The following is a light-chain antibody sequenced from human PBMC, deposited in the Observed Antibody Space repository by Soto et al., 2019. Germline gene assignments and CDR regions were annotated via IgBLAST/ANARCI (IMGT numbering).Light chain of an antibody. Sequence: QSALTQPPSASGSPGQSVTISCTGTSSDVGGYDYVSWYQQHPGKAPKLMIYAVSQRPSGVPDRFSGSKSGNTASLTVCGLQAEDEADYYCSSYAGSDNVVFGGGTKLTV. CDR3: SSYAGSDNVV. CDR2: AVS. J-gene: IGLJ2*01. CDR1: SSDVGGYDY. V-gene: IGLV2-8*01.